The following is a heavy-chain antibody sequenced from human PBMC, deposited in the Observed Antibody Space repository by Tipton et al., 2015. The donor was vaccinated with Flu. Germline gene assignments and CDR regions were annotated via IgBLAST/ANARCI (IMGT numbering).Heavy chain of an antibody. V-gene: IGHV1-18*04. CDR1: GYTFTSYG. CDR3: ARCALWFGELFDYYYYMDV. CDR2: ISAYNGNT. D-gene: IGHD3-10*01. Sequence: QVQLVQSGAEVKKPGASVKVSCKASGYTFTSYGISWVRQAPGQGLEWMGWISAYNGNTNYAQKLQGRVTMTTDTSTSTAYMELRRLRSDDTAVYYCARCALWFGELFDYYYYMDVWGKGTTVTVSS. J-gene: IGHJ6*03.